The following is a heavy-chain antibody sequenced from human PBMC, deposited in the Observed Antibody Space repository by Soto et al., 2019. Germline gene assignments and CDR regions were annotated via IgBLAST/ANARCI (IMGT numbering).Heavy chain of an antibody. D-gene: IGHD3-22*01. CDR2: IIPIFGTA. J-gene: IGHJ6*02. CDR3: ASVRYYDSSGYYSDYYYGMDV. CDR1: GGTFSSYA. V-gene: IGHV1-69*01. Sequence: QVQLVQSGAEVKKPGSSVKVSCKASGGTFSSYAISWVRQAPGQGLEWMGGIIPIFGTANYAQKFQGRVTITADESTSTVYMELSSLRSEDTAVYYCASVRYYDSSGYYSDYYYGMDVWGQGTTVTVSS.